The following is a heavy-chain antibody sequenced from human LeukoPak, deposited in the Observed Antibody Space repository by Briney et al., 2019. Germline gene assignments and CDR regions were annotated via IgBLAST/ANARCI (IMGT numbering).Heavy chain of an antibody. CDR3: ARHSSVVRGWFDP. Sequence: SETLSLTCTVSGGSISSYYWSWIRQSPGKGLEWVGYIYASGATNYNASLTSRVTISVDTSKNQFSLKLSSVTAADTAVYYCARHSSVVRGWFDPWGQGTLVTVSS. CDR1: GGSISSYY. J-gene: IGHJ5*02. V-gene: IGHV4-4*09. CDR2: IYASGAT. D-gene: IGHD2-15*01.